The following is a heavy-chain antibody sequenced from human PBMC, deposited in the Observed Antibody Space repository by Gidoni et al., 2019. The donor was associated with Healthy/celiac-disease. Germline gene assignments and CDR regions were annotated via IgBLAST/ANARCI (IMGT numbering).Heavy chain of an antibody. CDR2: IYHSGST. V-gene: IGHV4-4*02. Sequence: QVQLQESGPGLVKPSGTLSLTCAFSGGSISSSNWWSWVRQPPGKGLAWIGEIYHSGSTSYNPSHSSRCTISVDKSKNQFSRKLSSVTAADTAVYYCARDMLEGSGWYNWCDPWGQGTLVTVSS. J-gene: IGHJ5*02. D-gene: IGHD6-19*01. CDR3: ARDMLEGSGWYNWCDP. CDR1: GGSISSSNW.